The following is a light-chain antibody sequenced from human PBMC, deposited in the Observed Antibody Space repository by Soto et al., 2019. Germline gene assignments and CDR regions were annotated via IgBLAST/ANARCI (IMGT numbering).Light chain of an antibody. CDR2: DVT. CDR1: SSDIGDYSY. CDR3: SSYTKSVTLYV. J-gene: IGLJ1*01. Sequence: QSALTQPASLSASPGQSITISCTGSSSDIGDYSYVSWYQHQPGKAPKLVIYDVTNHPSGVSIRFSASKSGNTASLTISGLQAEDEADYYCSSYTKSVTLYVFGTGTKLTVL. V-gene: IGLV2-14*03.